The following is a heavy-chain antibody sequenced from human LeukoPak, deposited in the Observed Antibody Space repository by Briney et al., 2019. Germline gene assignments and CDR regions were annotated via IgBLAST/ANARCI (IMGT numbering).Heavy chain of an antibody. CDR2: ISSSSIYI. CDR3: ARDGSATPNTGAY. Sequence: GGSLRLSCAASGFTFSNYTMNWVRQAPGKGLEWVSSISSSSIYIYYADSVKGRFTVSIDNAKNSLFLQMNSLRAEDTAMYYCARDGSATPNTGAYWGQGTLVTVSS. J-gene: IGHJ4*02. D-gene: IGHD3-10*01. CDR1: GFTFSNYT. V-gene: IGHV3-21*01.